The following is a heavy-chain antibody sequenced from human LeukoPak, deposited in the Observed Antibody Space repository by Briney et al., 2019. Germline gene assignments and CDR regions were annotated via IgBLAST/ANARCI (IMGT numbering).Heavy chain of an antibody. CDR3: AKSAAPCFCSGDGCYYFDY. V-gene: IGHV3-33*06. J-gene: IGHJ4*02. Sequence: GGSLRLSCAASGFTFSNYGMHWARQAPGKGLEWVAVIWYDGNKKFYADSVKGRFTISRDNSKNTLFLQISSLRAEDTAIYFCAKSAAPCFCSGDGCYYFDYWGQGTLVTVSS. CDR1: GFTFSNYG. CDR2: IWYDGNKK. D-gene: IGHD2-15*01.